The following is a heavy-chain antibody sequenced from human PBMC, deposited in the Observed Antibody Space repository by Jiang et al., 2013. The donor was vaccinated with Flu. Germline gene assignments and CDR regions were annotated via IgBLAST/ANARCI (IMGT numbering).Heavy chain of an antibody. Sequence: GAEVKKPGESLRISCKGSGYIFTNYWISWVRRMPGKGLEWMGRIDPSDSYTSYSPSFQGQVTISVDKSISTAYLQWSSLKVSDTAMYYCARPRRDGYNSIPDYWGQGTLVTVSS. D-gene: IGHD5-24*01. V-gene: IGHV5-10-1*04. J-gene: IGHJ4*02. CDR2: IDPSDSYT. CDR1: GYIFTNYW. CDR3: ARPRRDGYNSIPDY.